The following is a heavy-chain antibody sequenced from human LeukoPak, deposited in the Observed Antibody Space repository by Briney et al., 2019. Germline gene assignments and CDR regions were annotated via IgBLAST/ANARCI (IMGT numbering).Heavy chain of an antibody. J-gene: IGHJ4*02. V-gene: IGHV4-38-2*02. Sequence: SETLSLTCTVSGYSISSGYYWGWIRQPPGKGLEWIGSIYHSGSTYYNPSLKSRVTISVDTSKNQFSLKLSSVTAADTAVYYCARDPPLRYFDWFQTTSDYWGQGTLVTVSS. D-gene: IGHD3-9*01. CDR1: GYSISSGYY. CDR2: IYHSGST. CDR3: ARDPPLRYFDWFQTTSDY.